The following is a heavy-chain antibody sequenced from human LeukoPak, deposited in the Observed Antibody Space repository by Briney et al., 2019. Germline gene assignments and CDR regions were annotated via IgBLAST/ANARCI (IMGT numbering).Heavy chain of an antibody. CDR3: ATRVVVAARVYYYGMDV. Sequence: ASVQVSCQVSGYTLTELSTHWVRQAPGKGLEWMGGFDPEDGETIYAQKFQGRVTMTEDTSTDTAYMELSSLRSEDTAVYYCATRVVVAARVYYYGMDVWGQGTTVTVSS. D-gene: IGHD2-15*01. CDR1: GYTLTELS. J-gene: IGHJ6*02. CDR2: FDPEDGET. V-gene: IGHV1-24*01.